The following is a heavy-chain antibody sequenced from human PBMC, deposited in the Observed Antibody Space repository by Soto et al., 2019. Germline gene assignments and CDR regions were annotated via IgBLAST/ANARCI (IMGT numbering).Heavy chain of an antibody. V-gene: IGHV4-39*01. CDR2: IFFTGNI. Sequence: SETLSLTCTVSGASLSSISYYWGWIRQPPGKGLEWVGSIFFTGNIYYNPSLKSRVTISVDTSRNQFSLMVNSVTAADTAVYYCASRHCSGGSCYNHGFDSWGQGALVTVSS. D-gene: IGHD2-15*01. J-gene: IGHJ4*02. CDR3: ASRHCSGGSCYNHGFDS. CDR1: GASLSSISYY.